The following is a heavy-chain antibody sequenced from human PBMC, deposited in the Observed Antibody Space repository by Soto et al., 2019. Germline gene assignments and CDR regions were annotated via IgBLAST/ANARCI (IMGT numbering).Heavy chain of an antibody. J-gene: IGHJ6*02. D-gene: IGHD2-2*03. Sequence: GGSLRLSCAASGFTFSSYAMHWVRQAPGKGLEWVAVISYDGSNKYYADSVKGRFTISRDNSKNTLYLQMNSLRAEDTAVYYCARDRVEAGWIAPLGYYYYGMDVWGQGTTVTVSS. V-gene: IGHV3-30-3*01. CDR1: GFTFSSYA. CDR2: ISYDGSNK. CDR3: ARDRVEAGWIAPLGYYYYGMDV.